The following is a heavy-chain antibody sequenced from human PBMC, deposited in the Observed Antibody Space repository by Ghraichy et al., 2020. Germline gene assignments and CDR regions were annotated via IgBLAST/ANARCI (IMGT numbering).Heavy chain of an antibody. V-gene: IGHV3-23*01. CDR3: AKGTGGGSGWYAGDY. D-gene: IGHD6-19*01. CDR1: GFTFSSYA. J-gene: IGHJ4*02. Sequence: GGSLRLSCAASGFTFSSYAMSWVRQAPGKGLEWVSAISSSGGSTYYADSVKGRFTISRDNSKNTLYLQMNSLRAEDTAVYYCAKGTGGGSGWYAGDYWGQGTLVTVSS. CDR2: ISSSGGST.